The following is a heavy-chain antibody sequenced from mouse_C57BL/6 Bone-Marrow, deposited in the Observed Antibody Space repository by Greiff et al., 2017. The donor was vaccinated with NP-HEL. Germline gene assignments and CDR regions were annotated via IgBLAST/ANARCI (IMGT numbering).Heavy chain of an antibody. CDR1: GYTFTDYY. V-gene: IGHV1-26*01. J-gene: IGHJ3*01. CDR2: INPNNGGT. CDR3: ARITTVEGFAY. D-gene: IGHD1-1*01. Sequence: VQLQQSGPELVKPGASVKISCKASGYTFTDYYMNWVKQSHGKSLEWIGDINPNNGGTSYNQKFKGKATLTVDKSSSTAYMELRSLTSEDSAVYYCARITTVEGFAYWGQGTLVTVSA.